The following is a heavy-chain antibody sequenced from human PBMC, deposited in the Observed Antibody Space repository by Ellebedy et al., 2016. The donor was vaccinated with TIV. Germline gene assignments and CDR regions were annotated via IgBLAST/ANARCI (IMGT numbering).Heavy chain of an antibody. V-gene: IGHV3-23*01. J-gene: IGHJ4*02. D-gene: IGHD3-10*01. CDR3: VTRITRNY. CDR1: GFTFTNYG. CDR2: ISGSGSSP. Sequence: PGGSLRLSCAASGFTFTNYGMSWVRQAPGKGLEWVSAISGSGSSPYYADSVKGRCTISRDNSKNTLYLQMNSLRAEDTAVYYCVTRITRNYWGQGTLVTVSS.